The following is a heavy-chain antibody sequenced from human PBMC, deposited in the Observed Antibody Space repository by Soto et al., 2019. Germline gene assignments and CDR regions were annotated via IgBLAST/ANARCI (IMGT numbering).Heavy chain of an antibody. D-gene: IGHD3-3*01. CDR2: IYYSGST. Sequence: PSETLSLTCTVSGGSISSGDYYWSWIRQPPGKGLEWIGYIYYSGSTYYNPSLKSRVTISVDTSKNQFSLKLSSVTAADTAVYYCARAGYDVWSGYLIRHNRFDPWGQGTLVTVSS. J-gene: IGHJ5*02. CDR3: ARAGYDVWSGYLIRHNRFDP. V-gene: IGHV4-30-4*01. CDR1: GGSISSGDYY.